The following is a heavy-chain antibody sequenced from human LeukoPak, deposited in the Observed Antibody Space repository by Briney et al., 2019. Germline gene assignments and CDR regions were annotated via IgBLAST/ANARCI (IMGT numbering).Heavy chain of an antibody. CDR3: ASAYCSSTTCYTFDY. Sequence: SETLSLTCAVYGGPFSGYYWSWIRQPPGKGLEWIGYIYYSGSTYYNPSLKSRVTISVDTSKNQFSLKLSSVTAADTAVYFCASAYCSSTTCYTFDYWGQGTLVTVSS. CDR1: GGPFSGYY. D-gene: IGHD2-2*01. J-gene: IGHJ4*02. CDR2: IYYSGST. V-gene: IGHV4-30-4*08.